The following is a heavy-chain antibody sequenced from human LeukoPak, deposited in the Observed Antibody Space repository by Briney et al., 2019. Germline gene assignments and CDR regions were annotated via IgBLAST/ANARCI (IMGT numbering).Heavy chain of an antibody. D-gene: IGHD3-3*01. Sequence: ASVKVSCKASGYTFTGYGISWVRQAPGQGLEWMGWISVYNGNTNYVQKFQGRVTMTTDTSRSTVYMELRSLKSDDMAVYYCARGRSGRITIFGVVTPPYGMDVWGQGTTVTVSS. CDR2: ISVYNGNT. V-gene: IGHV1-18*03. CDR3: ARGRSGRITIFGVVTPPYGMDV. J-gene: IGHJ6*02. CDR1: GYTFTGYG.